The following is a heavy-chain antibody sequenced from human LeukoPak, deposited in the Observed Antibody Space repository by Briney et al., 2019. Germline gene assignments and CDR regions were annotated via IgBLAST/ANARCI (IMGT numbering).Heavy chain of an antibody. J-gene: IGHJ4*02. D-gene: IGHD4-11*01. CDR3: AKSYFDYSTYYSYYFNL. V-gene: IGHV4-4*09. Sequence: PSETLSLTCTGSGGSISSDYWSWIRQPPGRGLEWIGYIYTDGSTNYNPSLKSRVTISVDTSKNQFALKLSSVTAADTAVYYCAKSYFDYSTYYSYYFNLWGQGALVTVSS. CDR2: IYTDGST. CDR1: GGSISSDY.